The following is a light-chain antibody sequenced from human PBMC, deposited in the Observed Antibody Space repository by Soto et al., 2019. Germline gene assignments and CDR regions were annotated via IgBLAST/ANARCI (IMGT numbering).Light chain of an antibody. J-gene: IGKJ1*01. V-gene: IGKV3-11*01. CDR3: QQRSNWPPT. CDR2: DTS. Sequence: EIVLTQSPATLSLSPGERATLSCRASQSVSSFLAWYQQRPGQAPRLLIYDTSNRATGVSARFSGSGSGTDFTLTISSLEPEDFAVYYCQQRSNWPPTFGQGTKVDIK. CDR1: QSVSSF.